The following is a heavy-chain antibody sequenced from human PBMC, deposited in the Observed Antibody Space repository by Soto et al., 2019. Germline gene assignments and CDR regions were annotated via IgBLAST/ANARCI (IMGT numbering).Heavy chain of an antibody. J-gene: IGHJ4*02. CDR3: GTGVLAGY. CDR2: INSDGGSR. CDR1: GFSITRYW. D-gene: IGHD3-3*01. Sequence: PGGSLRLSCAASGFSITRYWMHWVRQAPGKGLEWVSRINSDGGSRGYADSVKGRFTISRDNRRNTLYLQMNSLRVEDTAVYYCGTGVLAGYWGRGTLVTVSS. V-gene: IGHV3-74*01.